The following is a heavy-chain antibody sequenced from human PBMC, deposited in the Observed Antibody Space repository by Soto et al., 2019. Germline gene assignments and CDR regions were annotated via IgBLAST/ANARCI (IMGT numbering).Heavy chain of an antibody. D-gene: IGHD6-13*01. CDR1: AGSISGYF. J-gene: IGHJ4*02. V-gene: IGHV4-59*03. Sequence: SETLSLTCIVSAGSISGYFWSWIRQPPGKGLEWIAFVYDSGSTNYNPPLKSRVTVSVDTSNNQFSLKLISVTAADTAVYYCARGWSSSWPYWGQGTLVTVSS. CDR3: ARGWSSSWPY. CDR2: VYDSGST.